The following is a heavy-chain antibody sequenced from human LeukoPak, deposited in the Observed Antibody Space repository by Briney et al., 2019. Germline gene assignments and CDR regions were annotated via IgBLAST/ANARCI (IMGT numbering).Heavy chain of an antibody. CDR3: AKRARESSTSGVRGGFDY. J-gene: IGHJ4*02. Sequence: PGGSLRLSCAASGFTFSSHAMSCVRQAPGKGLEWVSTVSGSGGATYHADSVRGRFTLSRDNSKNTLYLQMNSLRAEDTAVYYCAKRARESSTSGVRGGFDYWGQGTLVTVSS. CDR1: GFTFSSHA. D-gene: IGHD3-10*01. CDR2: VSGSGGAT. V-gene: IGHV3-23*01.